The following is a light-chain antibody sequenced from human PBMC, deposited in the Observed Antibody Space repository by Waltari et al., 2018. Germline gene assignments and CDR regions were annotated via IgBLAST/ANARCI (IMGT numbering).Light chain of an antibody. J-gene: IGKJ2*01. CDR2: DAS. V-gene: IGKV3-11*01. CDR1: QTVRSF. CDR3: LQRSNWPYT. Sequence: EIVLTQSPATLSLSPGERATLSCRASQTVRSFLAWYQQKPGQAPRLLIFDASSRAPGIPAKFRGSGSGTDFTLNVSNLEPEDFAVYYCLQRSNWPYTFGQGTRVEIK.